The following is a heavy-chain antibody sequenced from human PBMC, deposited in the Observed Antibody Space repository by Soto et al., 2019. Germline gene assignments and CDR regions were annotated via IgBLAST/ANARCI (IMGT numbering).Heavy chain of an antibody. Sequence: GGSLRLSCAASGFTFSSYGMHWVRQAPGKGLEWVAVISYDGSNKYYADSVEGRFTISRDNSKNTLYLQMNSLRAEDTAVYYCAKNSLEVGATGFDYWGQGTLVTVSS. CDR1: GFTFSSYG. D-gene: IGHD1-26*01. CDR2: ISYDGSNK. J-gene: IGHJ4*02. CDR3: AKNSLEVGATGFDY. V-gene: IGHV3-30*18.